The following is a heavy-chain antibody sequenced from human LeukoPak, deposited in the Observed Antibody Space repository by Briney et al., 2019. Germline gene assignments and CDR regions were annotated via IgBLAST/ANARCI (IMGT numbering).Heavy chain of an antibody. CDR1: GGSISSYY. CDR3: AREIGSGRGYVWGSYRESSYNWFDP. V-gene: IGHV4-4*07. Sequence: PSETLSLTCTVSGGSISSYYWSWIRQPAGKGLEWIGRTYTSGSTNYNPSLKSRVTMSVDTSKNQFSLKLSSVTAADTAVYYCAREIGSGRGYVWGSYRESSYNWFDPWGQGTLVTVSS. CDR2: TYTSGST. J-gene: IGHJ5*02. D-gene: IGHD3-16*02.